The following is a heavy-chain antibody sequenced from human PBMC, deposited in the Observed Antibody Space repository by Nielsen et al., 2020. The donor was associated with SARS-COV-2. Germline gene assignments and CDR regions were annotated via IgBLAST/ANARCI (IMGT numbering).Heavy chain of an antibody. D-gene: IGHD2-2*01. J-gene: IGHJ6*03. V-gene: IGHV6-1*01. Sequence: WIRQSPSRGLEWLGRAYYRSKWYNDCAVSVKSRITINPDTSKNQFSLQLNSVTPEDTAVYYCARGTYVVVVPAASRGYYYYYMDVWGKGTTVTVSS. CDR3: ARGTYVVVVPAASRGYYYYYMDV. CDR2: AYYRSKWYN.